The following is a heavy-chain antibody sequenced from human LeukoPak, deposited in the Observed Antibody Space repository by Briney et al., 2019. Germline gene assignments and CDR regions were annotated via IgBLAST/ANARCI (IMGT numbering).Heavy chain of an antibody. CDR2: ISGSGGHT. CDR1: GFTFSRYS. V-gene: IGHV3-23*01. D-gene: IGHD3-22*01. J-gene: IGHJ4*02. Sequence: HPGGSLRLSCAASGFTFSRYSMIWVRQAPGKGLEWVSVISGSGGHTYYADSVKGRFTISRDNSKNTLYLQMNSLRAEDTAVYYCAKVVDYYDSLDYFDYWGQGTLVTVSS. CDR3: AKVVDYYDSLDYFDY.